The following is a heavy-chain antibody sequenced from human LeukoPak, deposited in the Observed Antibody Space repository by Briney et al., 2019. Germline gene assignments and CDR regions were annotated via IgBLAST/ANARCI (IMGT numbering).Heavy chain of an antibody. CDR1: GFIFSNYW. V-gene: IGHV3-7*01. Sequence: PRGSLRLSCEASGFIFSNYWMSWVRQAPGKGLEWVANIKQDGSVKNYVDSMEGRFIISRDNAKNLLYLQMNSLGAEDTAVYYCVRTSRSISSDYWGQGTQVTVSS. J-gene: IGHJ4*02. CDR2: IKQDGSVK. CDR3: VRTSRSISSDY. D-gene: IGHD3-3*02.